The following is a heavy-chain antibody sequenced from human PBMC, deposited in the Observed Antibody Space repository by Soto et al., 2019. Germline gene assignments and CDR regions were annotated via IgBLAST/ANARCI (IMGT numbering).Heavy chain of an antibody. V-gene: IGHV3-74*01. CDR3: ARVVTHPYYYYYYGMDV. Sequence: PGGSLRLSCAASGFTFSSYWMHWVRQAPGKGLVWVSRINSDGSSTSYADSVKGRFTISRDNAKNTLYLQMNSLRAEDTAVYYCARVVTHPYYYYYYGMDVWGQGTTVTVSS. J-gene: IGHJ6*02. CDR2: INSDGSST. D-gene: IGHD4-4*01. CDR1: GFTFSSYW.